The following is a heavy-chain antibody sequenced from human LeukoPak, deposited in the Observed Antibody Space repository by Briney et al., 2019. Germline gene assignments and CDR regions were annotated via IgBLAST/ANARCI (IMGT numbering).Heavy chain of an antibody. J-gene: IGHJ4*02. CDR2: IYYSGST. CDR3: ARLGGDSSSHDY. V-gene: IGHV4-39*01. D-gene: IGHD6-13*01. CDR1: GGSISSSSYY. Sequence: SETLSLTCTVSGGSISSSSYYWGWIRQPPGKGLEWIGSIYYSGSTYYNPSLKSQITISVDTSKNQFSLKLSSVTAADTAVYYCARLGGDSSSHDYWGQGTLVTVSS.